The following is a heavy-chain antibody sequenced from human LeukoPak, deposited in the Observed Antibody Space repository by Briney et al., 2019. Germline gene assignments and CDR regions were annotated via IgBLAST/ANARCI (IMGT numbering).Heavy chain of an antibody. CDR3: AKEVLDYEIPYWYFDL. J-gene: IGHJ2*01. D-gene: IGHD4-17*01. CDR2: IRDSGDNR. V-gene: IGHV3-23*01. CDR1: GFTFSIYA. Sequence: GSLRLSCAASGFTFSIYAMSWVRQAPGKGLEWVSVIRDSGDNRYYADAVKGRFTISRDNSKKTLHLQMNSLRAEDTAVYHCAKEVLDYEIPYWYFDLWGRGTLVTVSS.